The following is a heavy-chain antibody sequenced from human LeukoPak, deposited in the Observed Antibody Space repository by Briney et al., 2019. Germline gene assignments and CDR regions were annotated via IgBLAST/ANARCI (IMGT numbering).Heavy chain of an antibody. D-gene: IGHD3-9*01. J-gene: IGHJ4*02. CDR3: ARVRYDIPLL. Sequence: ASETLSLTCAVYGGSFSGYYWSWIRQPPGKGLEWIGEINHSGSTNYNPSLKSRVTISVDTSKNQFSLKLSSVTAADTAVYYCARVRYDIPLLWGQGTLVTVSS. CDR1: GGSFSGYY. V-gene: IGHV4-34*01. CDR2: INHSGST.